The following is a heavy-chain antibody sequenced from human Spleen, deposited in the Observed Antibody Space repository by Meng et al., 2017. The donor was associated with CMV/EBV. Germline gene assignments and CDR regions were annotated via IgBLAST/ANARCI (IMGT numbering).Heavy chain of an antibody. D-gene: IGHD3-3*01. CDR1: YTFTSYY. CDR2: INPSGGST. Sequence: YTFTSYYMHWVRQAPGQGLEWMGIINPSGGSTSYAQKFQGRVTMTRDTSTSTVYMELSSLRSEDTAVYYCAREGTIFGVVAWYFDYWGQGTLVTVSS. J-gene: IGHJ4*02. V-gene: IGHV1-46*01. CDR3: AREGTIFGVVAWYFDY.